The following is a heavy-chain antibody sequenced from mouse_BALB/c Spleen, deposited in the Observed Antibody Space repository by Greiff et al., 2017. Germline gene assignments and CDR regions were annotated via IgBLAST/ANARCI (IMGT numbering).Heavy chain of an antibody. CDR2: IYPGSGST. V-gene: IGHV1S22*01. J-gene: IGHJ3*01. CDR3: ARGGRSWFAY. CDR1: GYTFTSYW. Sequence: LQQPGSELVRPGASVKLSCKASGYTFTSYWMHWVKQRPGQGLEWIGNIYPGSGSTNYDEKFKSKATLTVDTSSSTAYMQLSSLTSEDTAVYFCARGGRSWFAYWGQGTLVTVSA.